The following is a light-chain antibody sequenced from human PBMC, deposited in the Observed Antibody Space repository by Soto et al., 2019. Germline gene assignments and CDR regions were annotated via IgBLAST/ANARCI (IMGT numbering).Light chain of an antibody. CDR1: HSVTDF. CDR2: DPS. V-gene: IGKV3-15*01. Sequence: IVLAHSPVTLSLSPGEIATLSVRAVHSVTDFLAWYQQKPGHSPSLLIYDPSTTATAIPARFSGSGSGTEFTLTTSSLQSDDFAVYYCQQYNNRITFGQGTRLEIK. J-gene: IGKJ5*01. CDR3: QQYNNRIT.